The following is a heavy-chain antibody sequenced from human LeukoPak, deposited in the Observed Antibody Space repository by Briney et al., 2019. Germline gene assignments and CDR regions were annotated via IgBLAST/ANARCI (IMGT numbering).Heavy chain of an antibody. J-gene: IGHJ3*02. V-gene: IGHV5-51*01. CDR3: ARQAYGSHFDAFDI. CDR1: GYSFTSYW. CDR2: IYPGDSDA. D-gene: IGHD3-22*01. Sequence: GESLKISCKGSGYSFTSYWIGWVRQMPGKGLEWMGIIYPGDSDARYSPSFQGQVTISADKSITTAYLQWSSLKASDTAIYYCARQAYGSHFDAFDIWGQGTMVTVSS.